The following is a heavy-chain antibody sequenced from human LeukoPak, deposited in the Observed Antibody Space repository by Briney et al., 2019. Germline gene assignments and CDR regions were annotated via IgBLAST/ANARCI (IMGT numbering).Heavy chain of an antibody. D-gene: IGHD3-16*01. CDR1: GGTFSSYA. V-gene: IGHV1-69*04. Sequence: SVKVSCKASGGTFSSYAISWVRQAPGQGLEWMGRIIPILGIANYAQKFQGRVTITRNTSISTAYMELSSLRSEDTAVYYCARVSYYDYVWGSFEAFDIWGQGTMVTVSS. CDR2: IIPILGIA. CDR3: ARVSYYDYVWGSFEAFDI. J-gene: IGHJ3*02.